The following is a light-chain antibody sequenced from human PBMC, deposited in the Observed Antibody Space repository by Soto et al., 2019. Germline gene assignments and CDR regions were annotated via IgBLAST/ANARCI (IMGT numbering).Light chain of an antibody. CDR3: QQYDSSPVT. Sequence: NVLTQSPGTLSLSPGERATLSCRASQSVSSNYLTWYQQKPGQAPRLLIYGASSRATDIPDRFSGSGSGTDFTLTISRLEPEDFAVYYCQQYDSSPVTFGQGTKLEIK. CDR1: QSVSSNY. J-gene: IGKJ2*01. V-gene: IGKV3-20*01. CDR2: GAS.